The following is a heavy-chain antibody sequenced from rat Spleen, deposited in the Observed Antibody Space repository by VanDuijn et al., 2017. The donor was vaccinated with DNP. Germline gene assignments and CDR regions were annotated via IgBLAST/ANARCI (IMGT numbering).Heavy chain of an antibody. CDR2: ISYSGST. D-gene: IGHD1-5*01. V-gene: IGHV3-1*01. CDR3: VRWNIGTTTLDY. Sequence: EVQLQESGPGLVKPSQSLSLTCSVTGYSITSNYWGWIRKFLGNKMEWIGHISYSGSTSYNTSLKSRISVTRDTSKNQFFLQLNSVTTEDTATYYCVRWNIGTTTLDYWGQGVMVTVSS. J-gene: IGHJ2*01. CDR1: GYSITSNY.